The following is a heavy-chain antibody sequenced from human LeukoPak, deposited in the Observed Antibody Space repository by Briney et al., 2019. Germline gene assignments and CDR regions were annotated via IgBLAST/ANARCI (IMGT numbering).Heavy chain of an antibody. CDR3: ARGSSYSSGWFDAFDI. D-gene: IGHD6-19*01. CDR1: GYTFTSYA. V-gene: IGHV1-3*01. CDR2: INAGNGNT. J-gene: IGHJ3*02. Sequence: WASVKVSCKASGYTFTSYAMHWVRQAPGQRLEWMGWINAGNGNTKYSQKFQGRVTITRDTSASTAYMELSSLRSEDTAVYYCARGSSYSSGWFDAFDIWGQGTMVTVSS.